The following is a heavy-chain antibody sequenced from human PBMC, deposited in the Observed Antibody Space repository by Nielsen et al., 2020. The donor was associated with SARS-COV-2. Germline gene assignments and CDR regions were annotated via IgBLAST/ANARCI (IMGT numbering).Heavy chain of an antibody. J-gene: IGHJ2*01. CDR3: AKDRSLVRGYFDF. V-gene: IGHV3-30*18. CDR1: RFTFSSYG. CDR2: ISNNGGYK. D-gene: IGHD6-13*01. Sequence: GESLKISCAASRFTFSSYGMHWVRQAPGKGLEWVAFISNNGGYKYYADSVKGRFTISRDNSKNTLYLQINSLRPEDTAVFSCAKDRSLVRGYFDFWGRGTRVIVSS.